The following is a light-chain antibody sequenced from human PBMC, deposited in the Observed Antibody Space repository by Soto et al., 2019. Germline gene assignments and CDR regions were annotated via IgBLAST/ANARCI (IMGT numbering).Light chain of an antibody. Sequence: EIVLTQSPATLSLSRGERAPLSCRASQSVSSYLAWYQKKTGQAPRLLIYDASNRATGIPARFSGIVSGTDFTLTIRSLETEDFAVYYCQQRGNWPLTFGGVTKVDIK. CDR1: QSVSSY. J-gene: IGKJ4*01. CDR3: QQRGNWPLT. V-gene: IGKV3-11*01. CDR2: DAS.